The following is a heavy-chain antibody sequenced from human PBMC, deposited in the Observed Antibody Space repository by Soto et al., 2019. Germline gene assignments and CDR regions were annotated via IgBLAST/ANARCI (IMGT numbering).Heavy chain of an antibody. CDR2: ISSSSNYI. CDR1: GFTFTRYS. V-gene: IGHV3-21*01. D-gene: IGHD1-26*01. J-gene: IGHJ4*02. CDR3: ARDRGNYYDS. Sequence: PGGSLRLSCAASGFTFTRYSMNWVRQAPGKGLDWVSSISSSSNYIYYADSVKGRFTISRDNAKNSLYLQMNSLRAEDTAVYYCARDRGNYYDSWGQGTLVTVSS.